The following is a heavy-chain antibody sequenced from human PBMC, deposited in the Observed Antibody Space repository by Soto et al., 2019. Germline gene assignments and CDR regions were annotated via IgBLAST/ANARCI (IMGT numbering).Heavy chain of an antibody. CDR3: ARETYYDSSGYFQGWFDP. CDR1: GGSISSYH. D-gene: IGHD3-22*01. V-gene: IGHV4-4*07. J-gene: IGHJ5*02. Sequence: PSETLSLTCTVSGGSISSYHWSWIRQPAGKGLEWIGRIYTSGSTNYNPSLKSRVTMSVDTSKNQFSLKLSSVTAADTAVYYCARETYYDSSGYFQGWFDPWGQGTLVTVS. CDR2: IYTSGST.